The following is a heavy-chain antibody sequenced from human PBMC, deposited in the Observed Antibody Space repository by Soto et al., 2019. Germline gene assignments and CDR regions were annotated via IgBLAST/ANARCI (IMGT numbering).Heavy chain of an antibody. CDR3: ARDEGVVTAILDY. V-gene: IGHV3-33*01. Sequence: QVQLVESGGGVVQPGRSLRLSCAASGFTFSSYGMHWVRQAPGKGLEWVAVIWYDGSNKYYADSVKGRFTISRDNSKNTLYRQMNSLRAEDTAVYYCARDEGVVTAILDYWGQGTLVTVSS. J-gene: IGHJ4*02. CDR2: IWYDGSNK. D-gene: IGHD2-21*02. CDR1: GFTFSSYG.